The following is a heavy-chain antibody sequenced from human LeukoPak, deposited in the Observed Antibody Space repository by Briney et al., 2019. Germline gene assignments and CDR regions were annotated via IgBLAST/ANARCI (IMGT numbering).Heavy chain of an antibody. CDR1: GFTFSSYG. CDR3: AKRDTSGSYYFDY. CDR2: ISGSGGST. J-gene: IGHJ4*02. D-gene: IGHD3-22*01. V-gene: IGHV3-23*01. Sequence: QPGGSLRLSCAASGFTFSSYGMSWVRQAPGKGLEWVSAISGSGGSTYYADSVKGRFTISRDNPKNTLYLQMNSLRAEDTAVYLCAKRDTSGSYYFDYWGQGTLVTVSS.